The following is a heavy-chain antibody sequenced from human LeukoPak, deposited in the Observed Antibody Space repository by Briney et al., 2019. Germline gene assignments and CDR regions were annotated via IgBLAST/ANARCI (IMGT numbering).Heavy chain of an antibody. V-gene: IGHV1-69*04. CDR3: ARDEVEMATITTGFDY. D-gene: IGHD5-24*01. Sequence: SVKVXCKASGGTFSSYAISWVRQAPGQGLXXMGRIIPILGIANYAQKFQGRVTITADKSTSTAYMELSSLRSEDTAVYYCARDEVEMATITTGFDYWGQGTLVTVSS. CDR1: GGTFSSYA. J-gene: IGHJ4*02. CDR2: IIPILGIA.